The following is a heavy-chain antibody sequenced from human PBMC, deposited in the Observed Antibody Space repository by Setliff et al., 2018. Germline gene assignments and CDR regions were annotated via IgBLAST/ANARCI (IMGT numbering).Heavy chain of an antibody. CDR1: GYTFTTHG. Sequence: ASVKVSCKASGYTFTTHGLHWVRQAPGQRLGWMGWFNVGHGYTKYSQKFQGRVTMTSDTSASTAYMELNSLRSEDTALYYCARGGGVNDDNSGFYRSFDYWGQGTLVTVSS. CDR3: ARGGGVNDDNSGFYRSFDY. V-gene: IGHV1-3*01. J-gene: IGHJ4*02. CDR2: FNVGHGYT. D-gene: IGHD3-22*01.